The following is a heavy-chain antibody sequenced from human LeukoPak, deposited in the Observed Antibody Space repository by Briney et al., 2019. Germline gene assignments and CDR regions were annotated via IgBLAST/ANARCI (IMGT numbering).Heavy chain of an antibody. CDR2: IKEDGSEE. Sequence: GGSLRLSCTASGFTFSTYWMSWVRQTPEKGLEWVANIKEDGSEEVYVDSVKGRFTISRDNAKSSLYLQMNSLRAEDTAVYYCARDPYSRSWSYGMDVWGQGTTVTVSS. D-gene: IGHD6-13*01. J-gene: IGHJ6*02. CDR1: GFTFSTYW. V-gene: IGHV3-7*05. CDR3: ARDPYSRSWSYGMDV.